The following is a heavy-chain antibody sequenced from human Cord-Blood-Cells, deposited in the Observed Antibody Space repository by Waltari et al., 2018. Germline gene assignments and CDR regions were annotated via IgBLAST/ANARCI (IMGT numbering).Heavy chain of an antibody. J-gene: IGHJ4*02. V-gene: IGHV3-30*04. Sequence: QVQLVESGGGVVQPGRSLRLSCAASGFTFIHSAMPWARQAPGKGRKWVAVISYDGSNKYYADSVKGRFTISGDNSKNTLYLQMNSLRAEDTAVYYCARDRATGVVDYWGQGTLVTVSS. D-gene: IGHD7-27*01. CDR3: ARDRATGVVDY. CDR1: GFTFIHSA. CDR2: ISYDGSNK.